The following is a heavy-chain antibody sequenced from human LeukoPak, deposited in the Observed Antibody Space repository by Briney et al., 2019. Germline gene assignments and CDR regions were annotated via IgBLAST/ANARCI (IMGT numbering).Heavy chain of an antibody. CDR1: GFTFSSYA. CDR2: ISGNSGST. Sequence: GGSLRLSCAASGFTFSSYAMSWVRQAPGKGLEWVSSISGNSGSTYYADSVKGRFTISRDNSKNTVYLQMNSLRAEDTAVYFCASTLTRWTFDYWGQGRLVTVSS. CDR3: ASTLTRWTFDY. D-gene: IGHD4-23*01. V-gene: IGHV3-23*01. J-gene: IGHJ4*02.